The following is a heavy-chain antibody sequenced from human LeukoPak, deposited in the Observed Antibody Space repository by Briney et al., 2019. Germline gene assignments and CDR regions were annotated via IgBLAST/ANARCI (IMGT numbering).Heavy chain of an antibody. J-gene: IGHJ4*02. CDR3: AREEWYYFDY. V-gene: IGHV3-30-3*01. D-gene: IGHD3-3*01. Sequence: PGGSLRLSCVASGFXFNTYAMHWVRQAPGKGLEWVPVISYDGSNKYYEDSVKGRFTISRDNSKNTLYLQMNSLRAEEMAVYYCAREEWYYFDYWGQGTLVTVSS. CDR1: GFXFNTYA. CDR2: ISYDGSNK.